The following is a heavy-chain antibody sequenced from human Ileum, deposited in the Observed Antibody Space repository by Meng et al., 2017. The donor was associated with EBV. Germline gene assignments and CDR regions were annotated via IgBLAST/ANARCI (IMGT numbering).Heavy chain of an antibody. V-gene: IGHV4-61*08. CDR3: ARDGYSSGSD. CDR1: GGSVSSGGNY. J-gene: IGHJ4*02. CDR2: IYNSGST. D-gene: IGHD6-19*01. Sequence: QVQLAESGPGLVKPSETLSLTFSVSGGSVSSGGNYWSWIRQPPGKGLEWIGYIYNSGSTNYNPSLKSRVTISVDTSKNQFSLKLSSVTAADTAVYYCARDGYSSGSDWGQGTLVTVSS.